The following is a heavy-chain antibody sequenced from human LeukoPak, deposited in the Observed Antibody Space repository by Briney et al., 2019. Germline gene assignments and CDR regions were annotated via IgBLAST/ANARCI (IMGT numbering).Heavy chain of an antibody. D-gene: IGHD7-27*01. CDR1: GFTFSSYA. CDR2: ISGRGGST. CDR3: AKVRGASISHELGPFDLGNY. V-gene: IGHV3-23*01. Sequence: QPGGSLTLSCAASGFTFSSYAMSWVRQAPGKGLEWVSAISGRGGSTYYADSVKGRFTISRDNSKNTLYLQMNSLRAEDTAVYYCAKVRGASISHELGPFDLGNYWGQGTLVTISS. J-gene: IGHJ4*02.